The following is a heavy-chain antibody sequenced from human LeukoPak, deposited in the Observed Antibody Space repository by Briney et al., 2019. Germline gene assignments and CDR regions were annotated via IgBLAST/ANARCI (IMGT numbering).Heavy chain of an antibody. D-gene: IGHD3-9*01. CDR3: ATFVSLTGYYGTYFDY. CDR2: FDPEDGET. CDR1: GYTLTELS. J-gene: IGHJ4*02. Sequence: ASVKVSCKVSGYTLTELSMHWVRQAPGKGPEWMGGFDPEDGETIYAQKFQGRVTMTEDTSTDTAYMELSSLRSEDTAVYYCATFVSLTGYYGTYFDYWGQGTLVTVSS. V-gene: IGHV1-24*01.